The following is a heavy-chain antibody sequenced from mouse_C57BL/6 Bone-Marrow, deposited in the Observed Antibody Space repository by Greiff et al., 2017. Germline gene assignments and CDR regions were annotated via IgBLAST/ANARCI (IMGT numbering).Heavy chain of an antibody. J-gene: IGHJ3*01. CDR3: AREGLGKAWFAY. D-gene: IGHD4-1*01. CDR2: ICPGGGDT. Sequence: VQLQQSGPELVKPGASVKISCTASGYAFSSSWMNWVQQRPGKGLEWIGRICPGGGDTYYNGNVKGKATLTTDKATSTAYMQLSSLTSEDTAVYFCAREGLGKAWFAYWGQGTLVTVSA. CDR1: GYAFSSSW. V-gene: IGHV1-82*01.